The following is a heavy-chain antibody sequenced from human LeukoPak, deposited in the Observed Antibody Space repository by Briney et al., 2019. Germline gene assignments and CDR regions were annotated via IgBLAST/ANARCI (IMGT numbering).Heavy chain of an antibody. Sequence: SETLSLTCTVSGGSISSYYWSWIRQPPGKGLEWIGYIYYSGSTNYNPSLKSRVTISVDTSKNQFSLKLSSVTAADTAVYYCARQEGMFFDYWGQGTLVTVSS. V-gene: IGHV4-59*08. CDR3: ARQEGMFFDY. CDR2: IYYSGST. D-gene: IGHD3-10*01. CDR1: GGSISSYY. J-gene: IGHJ4*02.